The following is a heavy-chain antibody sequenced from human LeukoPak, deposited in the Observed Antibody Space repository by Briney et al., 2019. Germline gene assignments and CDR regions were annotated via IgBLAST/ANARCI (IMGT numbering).Heavy chain of an antibody. CDR1: GGSISSGYY. CDR2: IYHSGST. V-gene: IGHV4-38-2*02. Sequence: SETLSLTCTVSGGSISSGYYWGWIRQPPGKGLEWIGSIYHSGSTYYNPSLKSRVTISVDTSKNQFSLKLSSVTAADTAVYYCARPIAPRYYFDYWGQGTLVTVSS. CDR3: ARPIAPRYYFDY. J-gene: IGHJ4*02.